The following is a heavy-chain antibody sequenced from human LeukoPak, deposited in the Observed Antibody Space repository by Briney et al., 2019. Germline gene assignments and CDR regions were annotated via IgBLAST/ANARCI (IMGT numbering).Heavy chain of an antibody. D-gene: IGHD3-10*01. V-gene: IGHV3-23*01. CDR3: ARDSHYGSGSYSNFDY. CDR1: GFAFRNHA. J-gene: IGHJ4*02. CDR2: LSGSGHRR. Sequence: QSGGSLRLSCVASGFAFRNHAMNWVRQAPGKGLEWVSVLSGSGHRRYYADSVKGRFTISRDNSKNTLYLQMNSLRAEDTAVYYCARDSHYGSGSYSNFDYWGQGTLVTVSS.